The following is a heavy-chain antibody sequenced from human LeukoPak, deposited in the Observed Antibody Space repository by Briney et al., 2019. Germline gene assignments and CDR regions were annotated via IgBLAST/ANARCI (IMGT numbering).Heavy chain of an antibody. J-gene: IGHJ4*02. V-gene: IGHV3-7*01. CDR2: IKQDGSEK. D-gene: IGHD3-10*01. CDR1: GFTFSSYW. Sequence: PGGFLRLSCAASGFTFSSYWMSWVRQAPGKGLEWVADIKQDGSEKYYVDSVKGRFTISRDNAKNSLYLQMNSLRAEDTAVYYCARDSAAYGFGESYDYWGQGTLVTVSS. CDR3: ARDSAAYGFGESYDY.